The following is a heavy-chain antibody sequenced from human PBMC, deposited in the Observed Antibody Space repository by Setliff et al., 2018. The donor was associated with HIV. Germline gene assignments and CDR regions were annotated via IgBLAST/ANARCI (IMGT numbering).Heavy chain of an antibody. CDR3: ARGGGYDVVIYFDY. CDR2: INAGNGNT. CDR1: GYTFTSYA. V-gene: IGHV1-3*01. J-gene: IGHJ4*02. Sequence: ASVKVSCKASGYTFTSYAMHWVRQAPGQRLEWMGWINAGNGNTRYSQTFQGRVTITRDTSASTAYMELSSLRSEDTAVYYCARGGGYDVVIYFDYWGQGTLVTVAS. D-gene: IGHD5-12*01.